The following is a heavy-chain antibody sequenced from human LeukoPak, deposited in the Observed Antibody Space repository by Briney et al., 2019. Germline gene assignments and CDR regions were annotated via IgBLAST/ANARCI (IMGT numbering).Heavy chain of an antibody. CDR3: ARHRTMILVY. D-gene: IGHD3-22*01. Sequence: SETLSLTCTVSGDSISSYYWSWIRQPPGKGLEWIGYIYYSGSTSYNPSLKSRVTISVDTSKNQFSLKLSSVTAADTAVYYCARHRTMILVYRGQGTLVTVSS. J-gene: IGHJ4*02. CDR2: IYYSGST. CDR1: GDSISSYY. V-gene: IGHV4-59*08.